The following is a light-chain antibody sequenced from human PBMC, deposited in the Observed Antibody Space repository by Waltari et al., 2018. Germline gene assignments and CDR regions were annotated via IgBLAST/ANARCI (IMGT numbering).Light chain of an antibody. J-gene: IGLJ3*02. CDR1: SSGGGDLIL. CDR3: SSYAGSSTLV. CDR2: EDT. Sequence: QSALTQPASVSASPGQSMTISCTGTSSGGGDLILASWYPQHPGKAPKLMIYEDTKRPSGVSNRFSGSKSGNTASLTISGLQAEDEADYFCSSYAGSSTLVFGGGTKLTVL. V-gene: IGLV2-23*01.